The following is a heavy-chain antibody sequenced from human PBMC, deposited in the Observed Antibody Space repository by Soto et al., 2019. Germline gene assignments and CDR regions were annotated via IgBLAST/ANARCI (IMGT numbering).Heavy chain of an antibody. CDR1: GYTFTSYG. CDR3: ARDGDRYCSSTSCYWVLDP. V-gene: IGHV1-18*01. D-gene: IGHD2-2*01. CDR2: ISAYNGNT. Sequence: GASVKVSCKASGYTFTSYGISWVRQAPGQGLEWMGWISAYNGNTNYAQKLQGRVTMTTDTSTSTAYMELRSLRSDDTAVYYCARDGDRYCSSTSCYWVLDPWGQGTLVTVSS. J-gene: IGHJ5*02.